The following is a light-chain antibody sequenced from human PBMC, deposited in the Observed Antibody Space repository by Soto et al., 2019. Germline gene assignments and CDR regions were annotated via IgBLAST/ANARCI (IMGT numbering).Light chain of an antibody. CDR1: QSVSSY. CDR2: DAS. CDR3: QQRSNWPST. V-gene: IGKV3-11*01. Sequence: EMVLTRSPATLSLSPGERAALSCRASQSVSSYLAWYQQKPGQAPRLLIYDASNRATGIPARFSGSGSGTDFTLTISSLEPEDFAVYYCQQRSNWPSTIGGGTKVEIK. J-gene: IGKJ4*01.